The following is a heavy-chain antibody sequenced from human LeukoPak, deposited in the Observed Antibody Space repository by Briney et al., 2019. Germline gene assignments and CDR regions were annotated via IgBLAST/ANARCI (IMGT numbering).Heavy chain of an antibody. J-gene: IGHJ6*03. D-gene: IGHD6-19*01. V-gene: IGHV3-23*01. CDR3: AKVSEWLGHYYYYYYMDV. CDR2: ISGSGGST. Sequence: GGSLRLSCAASGFFFSNYWMSWVRQAQGKGLEWVSAISGSGGSTYYADSVKGRFTISRDNSKNTLYLQMNSLRAEDTAVYYCAKVSEWLGHYYYYYYMDVWGKGTTVTVSS. CDR1: GFFFSNYW.